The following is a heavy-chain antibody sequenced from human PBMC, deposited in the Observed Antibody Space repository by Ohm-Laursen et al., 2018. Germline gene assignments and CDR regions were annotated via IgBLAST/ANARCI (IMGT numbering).Heavy chain of an antibody. J-gene: IGHJ5*02. CDR3: ARATRDGYDH. V-gene: IGHV3-11*04. CDR2: IDPSSSAI. Sequence: SLRLSCSASGFTFSDYYMNWVRQAPGKGMEWVSYIDPSSSAIYYADSVKGRFIISRDNAKNLLYLQTNSLRVDDTAVYYCARATRDGYDHWGQGTLVTVSS. D-gene: IGHD5-18*01. CDR1: GFTFSDYY.